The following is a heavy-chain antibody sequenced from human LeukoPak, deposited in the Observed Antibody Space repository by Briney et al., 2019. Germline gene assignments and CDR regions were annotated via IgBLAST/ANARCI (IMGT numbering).Heavy chain of an antibody. D-gene: IGHD6-19*01. Sequence: SQTLSLTCALSGDTVSSNSAAWNWIRQSPSRGLEWLVRTYYRSKWCNDYAVSVKSRITINPDTSKNQFSLQLNFVTPEDTAVYYCARMGGYSSGWYYFDYWGQGTLVTVSS. V-gene: IGHV6-1*01. CDR2: TYYRSKWCN. CDR3: ARMGGYSSGWYYFDY. J-gene: IGHJ4*02. CDR1: GDTVSSNSAA.